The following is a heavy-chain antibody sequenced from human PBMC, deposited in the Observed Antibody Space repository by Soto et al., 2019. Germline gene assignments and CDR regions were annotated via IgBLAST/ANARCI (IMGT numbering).Heavy chain of an antibody. CDR2: IFSNDEK. CDR3: ARMSGWPYYYYYGMDV. J-gene: IGHJ6*02. CDR1: GFSLSNARMG. D-gene: IGHD6-19*01. Sequence: PTLVNPTETLTLTCTVSGFSLSNARMGVSWIRQPPGKALEWLAHIFSNDEKSYSTSLKSRLTISKDTSKSQVVLTMTNMDPVDTATYYCARMSGWPYYYYYGMDVWGQGTTVTVSS. V-gene: IGHV2-26*01.